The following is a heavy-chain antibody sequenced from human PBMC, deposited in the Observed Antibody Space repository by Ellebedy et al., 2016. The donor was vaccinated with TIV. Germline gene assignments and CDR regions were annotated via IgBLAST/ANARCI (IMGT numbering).Heavy chain of an antibody. J-gene: IGHJ4*02. CDR1: GGTFSSYA. CDR3: ARDRDRGANMLAN. V-gene: IGHV1-69*13. CDR2: IIPIFGTA. D-gene: IGHD1-26*01. Sequence: ASVKVSCKASGGTFSSYAISWVRQAPGQGLEWMGGIIPIFGTANYAQKFQGRVTITADESTSTAYMELSSLRSEDTAVYYCARDRDRGANMLANWGQGTLVTVSS.